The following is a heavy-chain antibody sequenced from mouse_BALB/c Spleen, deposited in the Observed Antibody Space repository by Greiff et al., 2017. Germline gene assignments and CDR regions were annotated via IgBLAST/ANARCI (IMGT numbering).Heavy chain of an antibody. Sequence: QVQLQQSGAELARPGASVKLSCKASGYTFTSYWMQWVKQRPGQGLEWIGAIYPGDGDTRYTQKFKGKATLTADKSSSTAYMQLSSLASEDSAVYYCARTGTTVYWGQGTTLTVSS. CDR3: ARTGTTVY. V-gene: IGHV1-87*01. J-gene: IGHJ2*01. CDR2: IYPGDGDT. CDR1: GYTFTSYW. D-gene: IGHD1-1*01.